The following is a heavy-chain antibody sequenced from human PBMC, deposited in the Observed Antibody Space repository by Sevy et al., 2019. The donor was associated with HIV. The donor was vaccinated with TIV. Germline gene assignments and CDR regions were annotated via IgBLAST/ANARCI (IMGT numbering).Heavy chain of an antibody. Sequence: SETLSLTCTVSGGSISSYYWSWIRQPAGKGLEWIGRIYTSGSTNYNPSLKSQVTMSVDTSKNQFSLKLSSVTAADTAVYYCAREDDILTGYYLLDYWGQGTLVTVSS. J-gene: IGHJ4*02. CDR1: GGSISSYY. V-gene: IGHV4-4*07. D-gene: IGHD3-9*01. CDR3: AREDDILTGYYLLDY. CDR2: IYTSGST.